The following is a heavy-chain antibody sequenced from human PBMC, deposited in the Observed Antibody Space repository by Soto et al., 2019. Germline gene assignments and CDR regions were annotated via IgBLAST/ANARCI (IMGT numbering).Heavy chain of an antibody. Sequence: QVQLVQSGAEVKKPGSSVKVSCKASGGTFSNYAITWVRQAPGQGLEWLGRIIPILGTRAYAQKFQGRVTISAGEFTTPAYRELSSLRSDDTAVYYCAKDGGREGYFGNWFDPWGQGTLVTVSS. CDR1: GGTFSNYA. V-gene: IGHV1-69*15. CDR2: IIPILGTR. CDR3: AKDGGREGYFGNWFDP. D-gene: IGHD2-15*01. J-gene: IGHJ5*02.